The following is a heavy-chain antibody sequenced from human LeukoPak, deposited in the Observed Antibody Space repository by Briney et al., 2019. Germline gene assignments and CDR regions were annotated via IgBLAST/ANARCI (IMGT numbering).Heavy chain of an antibody. Sequence: SETLSLTCAVYGGSFSGYYWSWIRQPPGKGLEWIGEINHSGSTNYNPSLKSRVTISVDTSKNQFSLELSSVTAADTAVYYCARADYYDSSGYYYYFDYWGQGTLVTVSS. CDR2: INHSGST. J-gene: IGHJ4*02. CDR3: ARADYYDSSGYYYYFDY. D-gene: IGHD3-22*01. CDR1: GGSFSGYY. V-gene: IGHV4-34*01.